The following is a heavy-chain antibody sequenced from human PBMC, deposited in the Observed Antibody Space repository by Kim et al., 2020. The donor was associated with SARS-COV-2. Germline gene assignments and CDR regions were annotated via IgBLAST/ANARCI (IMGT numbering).Heavy chain of an antibody. Sequence: RGSLRLSCAASGFTFNSYAMSWVRQAPGKGLECVSAISGSGSHTYYADSVKGRFTISRDNSKNTLYLQMNSLRVEDTALYYCAKRQMAEFDYWGQGALVTVSS. CDR3: AKRQMAEFDY. J-gene: IGHJ4*02. CDR2: ISGSGSHT. CDR1: GFTFNSYA. D-gene: IGHD2-8*01. V-gene: IGHV3-23*01.